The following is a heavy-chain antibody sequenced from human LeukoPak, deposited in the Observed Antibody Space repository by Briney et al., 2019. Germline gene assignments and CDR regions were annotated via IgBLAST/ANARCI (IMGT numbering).Heavy chain of an antibody. Sequence: PGGSLRLSCAASGFTFSSYSMNWVRQAPGKGLEWVSSISSSSSYIYYADSVKGRFTISRDNAKNSLYLQMNSLRAEDTALYYCARGYCTGNSCPIYYYGMDVWGQGTTVIVSS. CDR2: ISSSSSYI. V-gene: IGHV3-21*04. J-gene: IGHJ6*02. CDR3: ARGYCTGNSCPIYYYGMDV. D-gene: IGHD2-8*02. CDR1: GFTFSSYS.